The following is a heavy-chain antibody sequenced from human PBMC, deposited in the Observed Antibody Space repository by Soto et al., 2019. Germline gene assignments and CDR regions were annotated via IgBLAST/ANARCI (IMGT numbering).Heavy chain of an antibody. CDR2: IYYSGST. V-gene: IGHV4-59*08. J-gene: IGHJ6*03. CDR3: ARDWKRPDYYYYYMDV. CDR1: GGSISSYY. Sequence: PSETLSLTCTVSGGSISSYYWSWIRQPPGKGLEWIGYIYYSGSTNYNPSLKSRVTISVDTSKNQFSLKLSSVTAADTAVYHCARDWKRPDYYYYYMDVWGKGTTVTVSS. D-gene: IGHD1-1*01.